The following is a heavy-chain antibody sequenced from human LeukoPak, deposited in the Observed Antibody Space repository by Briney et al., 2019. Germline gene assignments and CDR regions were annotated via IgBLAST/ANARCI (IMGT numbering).Heavy chain of an antibody. CDR2: ITTDGGNK. V-gene: IGHV3-30*01. CDR1: GFTFSSHA. CDR3: ARDITGAFSFDY. Sequence: SGGSLRLSCVASGFTFSSHAMHWVRQAPGKGLEWVAVITTDGGNKYYADAVKGRFTISRDNSKNTLFVQMNSLRAEDTAVYYCARDITGAFSFDYWGQGTLVTVSS. J-gene: IGHJ4*02. D-gene: IGHD3-10*01.